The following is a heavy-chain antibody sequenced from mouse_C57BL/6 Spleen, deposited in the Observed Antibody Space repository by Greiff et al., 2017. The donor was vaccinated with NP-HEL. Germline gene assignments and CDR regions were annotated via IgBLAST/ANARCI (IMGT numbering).Heavy chain of an antibody. V-gene: IGHV1-61*01. Sequence: QVQLQQPGAELVRPGSSVKLSCKASGYTFTSYWMDWVKQRPGQGLEWIGHIYPSDSETHYNQKFKDKATLTVDKSSSTAYMQLSSLTSEDSAVYYCARSEYKGVFDYWGQGTTLTVSS. D-gene: IGHD1-3*01. J-gene: IGHJ2*01. CDR1: GYTFTSYW. CDR3: ARSEYKGVFDY. CDR2: IYPSDSET.